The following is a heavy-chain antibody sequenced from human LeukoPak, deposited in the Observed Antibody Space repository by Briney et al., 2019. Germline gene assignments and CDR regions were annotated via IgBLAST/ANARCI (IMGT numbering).Heavy chain of an antibody. J-gene: IGHJ4*02. Sequence: PGGSLRLSCAASGFTFSSYWVSWVRQAPGKGLEWVANIKQDGSEKYYVDSVKGRFTISRDNAKNSLYLQMNSLRAEDTAVYYCARDLPDYYGSGSYYKDYWGQGTLVTVSS. CDR2: IKQDGSEK. CDR1: GFTFSSYW. D-gene: IGHD3-10*01. CDR3: ARDLPDYYGSGSYYKDY. V-gene: IGHV3-7*01.